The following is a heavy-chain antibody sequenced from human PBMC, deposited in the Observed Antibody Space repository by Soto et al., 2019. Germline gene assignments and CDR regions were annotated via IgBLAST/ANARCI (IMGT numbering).Heavy chain of an antibody. V-gene: IGHV5-51*01. Sequence: GESLKISCEASGYRFTTYWIGWVRQMPGKGLEWMGIIYPGDSETRYNPSFQGHVTISADKSNNTAYLQWRSLKASDTATYYCARHLGVAVAGTRWYFDLWGRGTLVTVSS. D-gene: IGHD6-19*01. CDR3: ARHLGVAVAGTRWYFDL. CDR1: GYRFTTYW. CDR2: IYPGDSET. J-gene: IGHJ2*01.